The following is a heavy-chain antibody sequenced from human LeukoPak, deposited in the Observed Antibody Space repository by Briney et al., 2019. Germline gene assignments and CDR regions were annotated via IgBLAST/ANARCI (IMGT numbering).Heavy chain of an antibody. V-gene: IGHV1-69*01. CDR2: IIPIFDTA. CDR1: GGTFSSYA. Sequence: EASVKVSCKASGGTFSSYAISWVRQAPGQGLEWMGGIIPIFDTANYAQKFQGRVTITADESTSTAYMELSSLRSEDTAVYYCARISGSSRGFDPWGQGTLVTVSS. D-gene: IGHD3-10*01. CDR3: ARISGSSRGFDP. J-gene: IGHJ5*02.